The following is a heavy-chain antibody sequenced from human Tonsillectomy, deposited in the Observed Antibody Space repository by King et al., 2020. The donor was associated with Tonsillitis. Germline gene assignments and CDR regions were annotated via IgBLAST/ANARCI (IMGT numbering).Heavy chain of an antibody. CDR3: ARGGVVAATKGGDYYYYMDV. J-gene: IGHJ6*03. Sequence: QLVQSGAEVKKPGSSVKVSCKASGGTFSSYAISWVRQAPGQGLEWMGGIIPIFGTANYAQKFQGRVTITADESTSTAYMELSSLRSEDTAVYYCARGGVVAATKGGDYYYYMDVWGKGTTVTVSS. CDR1: GGTFSSYA. CDR2: IIPIFGTA. D-gene: IGHD2-15*01. V-gene: IGHV1-69*01.